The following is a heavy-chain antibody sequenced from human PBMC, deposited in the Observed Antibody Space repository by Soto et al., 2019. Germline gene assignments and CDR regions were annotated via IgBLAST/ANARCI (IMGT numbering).Heavy chain of an antibody. V-gene: IGHV3-11*01. J-gene: IGHJ5*02. CDR2: ISNSGTSI. D-gene: IGHD1-1*01. Sequence: NPGGSLRLSCAASGFTFSDYYMCWIRLAPEKGLEWVSYISNSGTSIYYADSVEGRFTISRDNAKNSLFLQMNSLRAEDTAVYYCARDAEMSTLTKWFDPWGQGTLVTVSS. CDR1: GFTFSDYY. CDR3: ARDAEMSTLTKWFDP.